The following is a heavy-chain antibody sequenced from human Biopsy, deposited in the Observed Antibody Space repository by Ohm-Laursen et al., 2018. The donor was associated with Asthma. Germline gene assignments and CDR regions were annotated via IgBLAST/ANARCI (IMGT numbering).Heavy chain of an antibody. CDR1: GGSISSSY. J-gene: IGHJ6*02. V-gene: IGHV4-59*12. CDR3: ARGSSSRLSQWELLVSGGKRAHSYYGMDV. CDR2: IYHSGGT. Sequence: GTLSLICSVSGGSISSSYWSWIRQPPGKGLEWIGYIYHSGGTNYNPSLKSRVTMSVDTAKNQFSLRLTSVTAADTAVYYCARGSSSRLSQWELLVSGGKRAHSYYGMDVWGQGTTVTVSS. D-gene: IGHD1-26*01.